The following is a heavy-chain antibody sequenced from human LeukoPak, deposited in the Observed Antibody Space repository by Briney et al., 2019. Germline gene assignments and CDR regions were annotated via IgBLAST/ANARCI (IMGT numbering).Heavy chain of an antibody. CDR1: GGTFSSYV. CDR3: AREGSNYDTDY. V-gene: IGHV1-69*01. D-gene: IGHD3-9*01. CDR2: IIPIFGTA. Sequence: PGASVKVSCTASGGTFSSYVISWVRQAPGQGLEWGGGIIPIFGTANYAQTLQGRVTITADESTSTAYMELSSLRSEDTAVYYCAREGSNYDTDYWGEGTLVTVS. J-gene: IGHJ4*02.